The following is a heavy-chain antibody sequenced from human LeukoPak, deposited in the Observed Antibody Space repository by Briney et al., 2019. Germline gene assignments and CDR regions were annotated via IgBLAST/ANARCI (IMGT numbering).Heavy chain of an antibody. V-gene: IGHV4-59*08. D-gene: IGHD6-19*01. CDR2: IYYSGST. Sequence: SETLSLTCTVSGGSISSYYWSWIRQPPGKGLEWIGYIYYSGSTNYNPSLKSRVTISVDTSKNQFSLKLSSVTAADTAMYYCARPYSSGWFNAFDIWGRGTMVTVSS. CDR1: GGSISSYY. J-gene: IGHJ3*02. CDR3: ARPYSSGWFNAFDI.